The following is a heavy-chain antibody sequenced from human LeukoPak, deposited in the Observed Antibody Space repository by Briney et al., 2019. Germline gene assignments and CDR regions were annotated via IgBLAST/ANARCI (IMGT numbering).Heavy chain of an antibody. CDR1: GGSFSGYY. CDR2: INHSGST. D-gene: IGHD3-10*01. J-gene: IGHJ4*02. Sequence: PSETLSLTCAVYGGSFSGYYWSGIRQPPGKGLEWIGEINHSGSTNYSPSLKSRVTISVDTSKNQFSLKLSSVTAADTAVYYCAARKLWLGELLWSYWGQGTLVTVSS. V-gene: IGHV4-34*01. CDR3: AARKLWLGELLWSY.